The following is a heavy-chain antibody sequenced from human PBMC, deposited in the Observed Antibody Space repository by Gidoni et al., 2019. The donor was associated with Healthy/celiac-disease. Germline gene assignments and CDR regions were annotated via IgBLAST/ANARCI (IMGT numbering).Heavy chain of an antibody. J-gene: IGHJ4*02. CDR2: IKSKTDGGTT. D-gene: IGHD3-22*01. Sequence: EVQLVESGGGLVKPGGSLRLSCAASGFTFSNAWMNWVRQAPGKGMEWVGRIKSKTDGGTTDYAAPVKGRFTISRDDSKNTAVDYCTTEYYYDSSGYYYSGDYWGQGTLVTVSS. V-gene: IGHV3-15*07. CDR3: SGDY. CDR1: GFTFSNAW.